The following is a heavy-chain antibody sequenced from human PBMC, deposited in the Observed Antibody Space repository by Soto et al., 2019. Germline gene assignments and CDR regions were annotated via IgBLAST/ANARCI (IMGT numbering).Heavy chain of an antibody. J-gene: IGHJ5*02. CDR2: FDPEDGET. D-gene: IGHD2-2*01. V-gene: IGHV1-24*01. CDR3: AINLQGGIVVVPPGFDP. CDR1: GYTLTELS. Sequence: ASVKDSCKVSGYTLTELSMHWVRQAPGKGLEWMGGFDPEDGETIYAQKFQGRVTMTEDTSTDTAYMELSSLRSEDTAVYYCAINLQGGIVVVPPGFDPWGQGTLVTVSS.